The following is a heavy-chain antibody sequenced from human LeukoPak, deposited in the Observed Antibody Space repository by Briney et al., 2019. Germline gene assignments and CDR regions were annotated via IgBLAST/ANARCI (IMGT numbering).Heavy chain of an antibody. CDR3: ARSDCSSTSCYLSWFDP. CDR2: INPSGGST. V-gene: IGHV1-46*01. CDR1: GYTFTSYY. J-gene: IGHJ5*02. Sequence: ASVKVSCKASGYTFTSYYMHWVRQAPGQGLEWMGIINPSGGSTSYAQKFQGRVTMTRDMSTSTVYMELSSLRSEDTAVYYCARSDCSSTSCYLSWFDPWGQGTLVTVSS. D-gene: IGHD2-2*01.